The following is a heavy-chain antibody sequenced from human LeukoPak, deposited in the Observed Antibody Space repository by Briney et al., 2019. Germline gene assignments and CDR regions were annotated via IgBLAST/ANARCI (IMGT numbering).Heavy chain of an antibody. CDR2: IKRDGSET. CDR1: GFSLISYW. V-gene: IGHV3-7*05. D-gene: IGHD2-21*01. CDR3: ARDSQGPGIHSLDY. Sequence: GGSLRLPYVGSGFSLISYWMSWVRQAPGKGLEWVANIKRDGSETYYVDSVKGRFTISRDNAKNSLYLQMNSLRVEDTALYYCARDSQGPGIHSLDYWGQGTLVSVSS. J-gene: IGHJ4*02.